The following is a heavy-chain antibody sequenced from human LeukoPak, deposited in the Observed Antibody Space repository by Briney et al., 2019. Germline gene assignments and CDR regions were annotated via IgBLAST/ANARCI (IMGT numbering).Heavy chain of an antibody. J-gene: IGHJ5*02. Sequence: GRSLRLSCEASGFAFSNYGMHWVRQAPGKGLEWVAVIWYDGGSTKYYADSVKGRFTISRDNSKNTLYLQMNSLRAEDTAVYYCARVSGYYESSGYYQDNWFDPWGQGTLVTVSS. CDR3: ARVSGYYESSGYYQDNWFDP. V-gene: IGHV3-33*01. CDR1: GFAFSNYG. CDR2: IWYDGGSTK. D-gene: IGHD3-22*01.